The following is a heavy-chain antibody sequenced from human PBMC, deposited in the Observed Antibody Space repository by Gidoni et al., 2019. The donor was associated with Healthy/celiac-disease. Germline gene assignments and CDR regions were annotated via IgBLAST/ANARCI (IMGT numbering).Heavy chain of an antibody. J-gene: IGHJ4*02. Sequence: VQLQESGPGLVKPSETLSLTCAVSGYSISSGYYWGWIRQPPGKGLEWIGSIYHSGSTCYNPSLKSRVTISVDTSKNQFSLKLSSVTAADTAVYYCARDMNRGIDYWGQGTLVTVSS. CDR1: GYSISSGYY. CDR2: IYHSGST. CDR3: ARDMNRGIDY. D-gene: IGHD3-10*01. V-gene: IGHV4-38-2*02.